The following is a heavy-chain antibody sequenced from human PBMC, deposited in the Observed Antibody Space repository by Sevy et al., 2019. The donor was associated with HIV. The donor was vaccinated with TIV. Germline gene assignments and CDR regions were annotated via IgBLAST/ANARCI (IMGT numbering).Heavy chain of an antibody. CDR3: AGDREYYDDYSGYFDY. D-gene: IGHD3-22*01. CDR1: GYSLTKIS. CDR2: FDPEDGET. J-gene: IGHJ4*02. V-gene: IGHV1-24*01. Sequence: ASVKVSCKVSGYSLTKISMHWVRQAPGKGLEWMGRFDPEDGETSYAQRFQGRLTMTEDTYTDTAYMELSSVRSEDTAVYYCAGDREYYDDYSGYFDYWGQGTLVTVSS.